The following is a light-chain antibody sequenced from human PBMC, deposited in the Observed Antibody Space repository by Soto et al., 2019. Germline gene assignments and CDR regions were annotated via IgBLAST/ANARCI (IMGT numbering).Light chain of an antibody. V-gene: IGKV3-11*01. CDR2: DAT. CDR1: QSIRTY. J-gene: IGKJ4*01. CDR3: QQYNNWPPLT. Sequence: IVLTQSPATLPLSPGERATLSCRASQSIRTYLAWYQQKPGQAPRLLIYDATNRATGIPARFSGSGSGTDFTLTISSLEPEDSAVYYCQQYNNWPPLTFGGGTKVEIK.